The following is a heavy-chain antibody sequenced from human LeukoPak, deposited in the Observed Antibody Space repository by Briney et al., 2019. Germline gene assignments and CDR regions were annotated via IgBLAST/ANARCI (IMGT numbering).Heavy chain of an antibody. Sequence: TSETLSLTCTVSGGSISGYYWSWIRQPPGKGLEWIGYIYYSGSTNYNPSLKSRVTISVDTSTNQFSLKLSSVTAADTAVFYCARTRGDGYQDYWGQGTLVTVSS. D-gene: IGHD5-24*01. CDR2: IYYSGST. V-gene: IGHV4-59*01. J-gene: IGHJ4*02. CDR3: ARTRGDGYQDY. CDR1: GGSISGYY.